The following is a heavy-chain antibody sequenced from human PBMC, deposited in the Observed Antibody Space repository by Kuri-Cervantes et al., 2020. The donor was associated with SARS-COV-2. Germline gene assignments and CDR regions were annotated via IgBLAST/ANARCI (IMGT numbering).Heavy chain of an antibody. CDR2: IYHSGST. J-gene: IGHJ4*02. CDR1: GGSFSGYY. Sequence: ESLKISCAVYGGSFSGYYWGWIRQPPGKGLEWIGSIYHSGSTYYNPSLKSRVTISVDTSKNQFSLKLSSVTAADTAVYYCARRSGYCSSTSCYFFDYWGQGTLVTVSS. D-gene: IGHD2-2*01. CDR3: ARRSGYCSSTSCYFFDY. V-gene: IGHV4-38-2*01.